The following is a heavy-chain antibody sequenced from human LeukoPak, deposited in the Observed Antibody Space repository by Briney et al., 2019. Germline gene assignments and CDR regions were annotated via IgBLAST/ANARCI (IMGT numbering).Heavy chain of an antibody. CDR1: GFTFISYA. CDR2: ISGSGGST. Sequence: PGGSLRLSCAASGFTFISYAMSWVRQAPGKGLEWVSAISGSGGSTYYADSVKGRFTISRDNSKNTLYLQLNSLRADDTAVYYCAKTRDGSSGWWQHWGQGTLVTVSS. V-gene: IGHV3-23*01. D-gene: IGHD6-19*01. CDR3: AKTRDGSSGWWQH. J-gene: IGHJ1*01.